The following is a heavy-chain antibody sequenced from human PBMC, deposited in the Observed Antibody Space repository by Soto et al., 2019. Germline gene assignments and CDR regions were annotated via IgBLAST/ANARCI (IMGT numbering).Heavy chain of an antibody. CDR2: ISGSGADT. CDR1: GFTFINYG. Sequence: EVQLLESGGGLVQPGGSLRLSCAASGFTFINYGMSWVRQAPGKGLEWVSAISGSGADTNYADSVKGRYTITIDNSKIPLFLQMNSLRAEDTAVYYCAKGSHYSRGYHFFFDYWGQGTLVTVSS. V-gene: IGHV3-23*01. D-gene: IGHD3-22*01. J-gene: IGHJ4*02. CDR3: AKGSHYSRGYHFFFDY.